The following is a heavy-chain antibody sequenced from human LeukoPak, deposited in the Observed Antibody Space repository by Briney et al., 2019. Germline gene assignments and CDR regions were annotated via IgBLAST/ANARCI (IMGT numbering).Heavy chain of an antibody. J-gene: IGHJ4*02. V-gene: IGHV3-66*01. CDR2: TYSGDTT. CDR3: ARERPDSRNLDS. Sequence: GGSLRLSCAGSGFTFSSYGMSWVRQAPGKGLEWVSITYSGDTTYYADSVKGRFIISRDDSKNTLSLQMNDLRVEDTAVYYCARERPDSRNLDSWGRGALVTVSS. CDR1: GFTFSSYG. D-gene: IGHD1-14*01.